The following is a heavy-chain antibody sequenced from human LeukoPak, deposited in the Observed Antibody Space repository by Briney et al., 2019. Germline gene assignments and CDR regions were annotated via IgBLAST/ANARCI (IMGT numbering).Heavy chain of an antibody. Sequence: GGSLRLSCAASGFTFSSYAMHWVRQAPGKGLEWVAVISYDGSNKYYADSVKGRFTISRDNAKHSLYLQMNSLRAEDTAVYYCARAYDSSGYQGYWGQGTLVTVSS. CDR2: ISYDGSNK. V-gene: IGHV3-30*04. D-gene: IGHD3-22*01. CDR1: GFTFSSYA. J-gene: IGHJ4*02. CDR3: ARAYDSSGYQGY.